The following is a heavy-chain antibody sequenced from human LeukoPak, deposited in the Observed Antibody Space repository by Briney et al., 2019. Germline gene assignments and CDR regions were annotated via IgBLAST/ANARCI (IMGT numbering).Heavy chain of an antibody. Sequence: ASVKVSCKASGYTFTSYYMHWVRQAPGQGLEWMGIINPSGGSTSYAQKFQGRVTMTRDMSTSTVYMELSSLRSEDTAVYYCYYYDSSGYYLDYWGQGTLVTVSS. CDR3: YYYDSSGYYLDY. CDR2: INPSGGST. V-gene: IGHV1-46*01. CDR1: GYTFTSYY. J-gene: IGHJ4*02. D-gene: IGHD3-22*01.